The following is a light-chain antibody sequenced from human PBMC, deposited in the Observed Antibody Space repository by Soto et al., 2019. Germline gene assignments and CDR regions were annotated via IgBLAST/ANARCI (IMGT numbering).Light chain of an antibody. CDR2: SSI. CDR3: AAWADSLEEYV. V-gene: IGLV1-44*01. CDR1: ASNIGSKS. J-gene: IGLJ1*01. Sequence: QSLLTQPPSESGTPGQRVTISCSGSASNIGSKSVNWYQQFPGTAPKLLIYSSIYRPSGVPARMSASKSGTSASLAISGLQSEDEADYFCAAWADSLEEYVFGTGTKVTVL.